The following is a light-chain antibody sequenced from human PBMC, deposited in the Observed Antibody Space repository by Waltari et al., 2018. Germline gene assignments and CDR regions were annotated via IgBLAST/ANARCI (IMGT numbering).Light chain of an antibody. CDR2: ARS. Sequence: DIRMTQSPSSLSTSVGDRVPITCRASQCIRRELTWYQEKPGKAHKLLIYARSSLQSGVQSRVSGGGSGTDFTHTISRLQHEELVTYYCQQRFSTLGITVGGGTKVEIK. V-gene: IGKV1-39*01. J-gene: IGKJ4*01. CDR1: QCIRRE. CDR3: QQRFSTLGIT.